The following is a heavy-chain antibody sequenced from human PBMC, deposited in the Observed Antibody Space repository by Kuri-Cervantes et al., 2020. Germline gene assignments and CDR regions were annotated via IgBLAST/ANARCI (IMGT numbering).Heavy chain of an antibody. CDR2: ISWDGGST. D-gene: IGHD4-17*01. Sequence: GESLKISCAASGFTFDDYAMHWVRQAPGKGLEWVSLISWDGGSTYYADSVKGRFTISRDNSKNTLYLQMNSLRAEDTAVYYCAKDADYGDYEAPDYWGQGTLVTVSS. CDR3: AKDADYGDYEAPDY. V-gene: IGHV3-43D*04. CDR1: GFTFDDYA. J-gene: IGHJ4*02.